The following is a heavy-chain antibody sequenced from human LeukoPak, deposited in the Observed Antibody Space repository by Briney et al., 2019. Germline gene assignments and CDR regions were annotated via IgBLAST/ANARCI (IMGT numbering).Heavy chain of an antibody. CDR1: DYSISSGYY. CDR3: ARQLGDRLLFDY. Sequence: SETLSLTCTVSDYSISSGYYWGWIRQPPGKGLEWIGGIYHSGNTYYNPSLKSRVTISVDTSKNQFSLKLSSVTAADTAVYYCARQLGDRLLFDYWGQGTLVTVSS. J-gene: IGHJ4*02. D-gene: IGHD2-21*01. V-gene: IGHV4-38-2*02. CDR2: IYHSGNT.